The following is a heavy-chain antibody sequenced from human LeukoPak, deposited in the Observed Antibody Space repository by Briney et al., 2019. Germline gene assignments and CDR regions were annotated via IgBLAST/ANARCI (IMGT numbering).Heavy chain of an antibody. Sequence: PGGSLRLSCAASGFAFSSYNMKWVRQAQGKGMEWVSLISTTSTYIYYADSVKGRLTVCRDNSKNLLYLQMDRLIVEDTALYYCARAGTCSSTSCDGGIEYWGQGTLVTVSS. CDR3: ARAGTCSSTSCDGGIEY. CDR2: ISTTSTYI. J-gene: IGHJ4*02. D-gene: IGHD2-2*01. CDR1: GFAFSSYN. V-gene: IGHV3-21*06.